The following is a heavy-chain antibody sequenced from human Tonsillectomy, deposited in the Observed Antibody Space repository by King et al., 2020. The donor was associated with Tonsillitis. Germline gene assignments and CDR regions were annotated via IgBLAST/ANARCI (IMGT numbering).Heavy chain of an antibody. V-gene: IGHV1-45*02. J-gene: IGHJ3*02. CDR1: GYTFTYRY. CDR2: ITPFNGNT. CDR3: ATYSDKKDAFDI. Sequence: QLVESGAEVKKTGSSVKVSCKAFGYTFTYRYLHWVRQAPGQALEWMGWITPFNGNTNYAQQFQDRVTITRDRSMSTDYMELSSLRSEDTAMYFCATYSDKKDAFDIWGQGTLVTVPS. D-gene: IGHD2-21*01.